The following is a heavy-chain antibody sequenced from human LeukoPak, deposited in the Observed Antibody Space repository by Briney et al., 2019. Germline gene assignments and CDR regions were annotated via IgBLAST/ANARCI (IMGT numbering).Heavy chain of an antibody. J-gene: IGHJ4*02. CDR2: IIPIFGTA. CDR3: ARGRDYYDSSGSTSRFDY. CDR1: GGTFSSYA. D-gene: IGHD3-22*01. Sequence: GASVKVSCKASGGTFSSYAISWVRQAPGQGLGWMGGIIPIFGTANYAQKFQGRVTITADESTSTAYMELSSLRSEDTAVYYCARGRDYYDSSGSTSRFDYWGQGTLVTVSS. V-gene: IGHV1-69*13.